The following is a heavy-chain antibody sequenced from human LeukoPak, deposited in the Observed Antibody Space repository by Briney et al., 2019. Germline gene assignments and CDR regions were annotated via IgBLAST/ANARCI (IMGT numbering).Heavy chain of an antibody. J-gene: IGHJ4*02. V-gene: IGHV4-59*01. D-gene: IGHD3-10*01. CDR2: IYYSGST. CDR1: GGSISSYY. Sequence: SETLSLTCTVSGGSISSYYWSWIRQPPGKGLEWIGYIYYSGSTNYNPSIKSRVTISVDTSKNQFSLKLSSVTAADTAVYYCARVLGYGSGSRLGNWGQGTLVTVSS. CDR3: ARVLGYGSGSRLGN.